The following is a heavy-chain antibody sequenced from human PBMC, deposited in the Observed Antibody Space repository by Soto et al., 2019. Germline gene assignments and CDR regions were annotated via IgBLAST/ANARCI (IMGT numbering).Heavy chain of an antibody. CDR2: VIPIFGTP. V-gene: IGHV1-69*01. Sequence: QVQLVQSGAEVKKPGSAVKVSCKAPGGTFSTYAISWVRQAPGQGLEWMGGVIPIFGTPKYAQKFQGRVTVTADESKSTGYMELRSLRAEDTAVYYCARSQAGSSSLDIYYYYYYGMDVWGQGTTVTVSS. CDR1: GGTFSTYA. J-gene: IGHJ6*02. D-gene: IGHD6-19*01. CDR3: ARSQAGSSSLDIYYYYYYGMDV.